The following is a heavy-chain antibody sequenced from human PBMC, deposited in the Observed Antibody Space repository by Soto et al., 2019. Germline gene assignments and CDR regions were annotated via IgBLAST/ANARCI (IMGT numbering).Heavy chain of an antibody. CDR2: ISSSGSTI. Sequence: GGSLRLSCAASGSTFSSYEMNWVRQAPGKGLEWVSYISSSGSTIYYADSVKGRFTISRDNAKNSLYLQMNSLRAEDTAVYYCARESPYDFWRGYSPSGMDVWGQGTTVTVSS. CDR1: GSTFSSYE. V-gene: IGHV3-48*03. CDR3: ARESPYDFWRGYSPSGMDV. J-gene: IGHJ6*02. D-gene: IGHD3-3*01.